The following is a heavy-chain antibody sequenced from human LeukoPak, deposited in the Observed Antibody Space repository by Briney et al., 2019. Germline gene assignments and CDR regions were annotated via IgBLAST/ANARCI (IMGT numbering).Heavy chain of an antibody. Sequence: PGGSLRLSCAASGFTFSSYAMHWVRQAPGKGLEWVAVISYDGSNKYYADSVKGRFTISRDNSKNTLYLQMNSLRAEDTAVYYCARPDPGHHYSNYYYYYMDVWGKGTTVTVSS. D-gene: IGHD4-11*01. V-gene: IGHV3-30-3*01. J-gene: IGHJ6*03. CDR3: ARPDPGHHYSNYYYYYMDV. CDR2: ISYDGSNK. CDR1: GFTFSSYA.